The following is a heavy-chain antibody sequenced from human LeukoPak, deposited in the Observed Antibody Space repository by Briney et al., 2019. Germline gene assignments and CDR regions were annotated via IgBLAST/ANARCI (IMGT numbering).Heavy chain of an antibody. D-gene: IGHD6-13*01. J-gene: IGHJ4*02. CDR3: ARAFYSSSWYHKEDFFDY. V-gene: IGHV4-39*07. Sequence: PSETLSLTCTVSGGSISSSSYYWGWIRQPPGKGLEWIGSIYHSGSTYYKPSLQSRVTISVDTSKNQFSLKLSSVTAADTAVYYCARAFYSSSWYHKEDFFDYWGQGTPVTVSS. CDR2: IYHSGST. CDR1: GGSISSSSYY.